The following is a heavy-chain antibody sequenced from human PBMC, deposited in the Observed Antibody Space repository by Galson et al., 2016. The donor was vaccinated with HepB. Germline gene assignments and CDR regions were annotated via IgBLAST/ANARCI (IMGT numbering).Heavy chain of an antibody. J-gene: IGHJ6*03. CDR1: GDSLSSGGHS. CDR2: IYHTGST. Sequence: TLSLTCAVSGDSLSSGGHSWNWIRQAPGKGLEWIGYIYHTGSTYYNPSLRSRVTLSVDRSKNRFSLKLGSVTAADTAVYYCVRGGVGNYYYYMDIWGKGTTVTVSS. V-gene: IGHV4-30-2*01. CDR3: VRGGVGNYYYYMDI. D-gene: IGHD3-3*01.